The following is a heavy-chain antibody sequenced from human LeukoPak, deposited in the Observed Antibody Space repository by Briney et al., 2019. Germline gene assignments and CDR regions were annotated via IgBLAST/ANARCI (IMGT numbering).Heavy chain of an antibody. Sequence: GGSLRLSCAASGFTFSNAWMSWVRQAPGKGLEWVGRIKSKTDGGTTDYAAPVKGRFTISRDDSKNTLYLQMNSLKTEDTAVYYCTTDRVLSTMDRYYYDSSADYDYWGQGTLVTVSS. CDR2: IKSKTDGGTT. CDR1: GFTFSNAW. CDR3: TTDRVLSTMDRYYYDSSADYDY. V-gene: IGHV3-15*01. J-gene: IGHJ4*02. D-gene: IGHD3-22*01.